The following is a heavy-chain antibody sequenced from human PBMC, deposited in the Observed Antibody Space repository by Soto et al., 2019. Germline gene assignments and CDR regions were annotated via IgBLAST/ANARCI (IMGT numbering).Heavy chain of an antibody. Sequence: QVQLQESGPGLVKPSDTLSLTCTVSGGCISSYYWSWIRQPPGKGLEWIGYIYYSGSTNYNPSLKSRVTISVDTSMNQFSLKLRSVTAADTAVYYCARDGVSGSGSYRYNCFDPWGQGTLVTVSS. D-gene: IGHD3-10*01. J-gene: IGHJ5*02. V-gene: IGHV4-59*01. CDR3: ARDGVSGSGSYRYNCFDP. CDR2: IYYSGST. CDR1: GGCISSYY.